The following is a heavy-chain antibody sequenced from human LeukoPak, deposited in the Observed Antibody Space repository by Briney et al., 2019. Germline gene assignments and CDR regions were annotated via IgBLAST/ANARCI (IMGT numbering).Heavy chain of an antibody. D-gene: IGHD3-10*01. CDR3: ARDLSGSYYIPHYYYYGMDV. CDR1: GFTFSSYS. V-gene: IGHV3-48*04. Sequence: GGSLRLSCAASGFTFSSYSMNWVRQAPGKGLEWVSYISSSSSTIYYADSVKGRFTISRDNAKNSLYLQMNSLRAEDTAVYYCARDLSGSYYIPHYYYYGMDVWGQGTTVTVSS. CDR2: ISSSSSTI. J-gene: IGHJ6*02.